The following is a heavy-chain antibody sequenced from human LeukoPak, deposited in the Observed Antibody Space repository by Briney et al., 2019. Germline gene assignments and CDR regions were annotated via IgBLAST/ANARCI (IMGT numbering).Heavy chain of an antibody. CDR2: ISWNSGSI. D-gene: IGHD2-15*01. Sequence: GRSLRLSCAASGFTFDDYAMHWVRQAPGKGLEWVSGISWNSGSIGYADSVKGRFTISRDNAKNSLYLQMNSLRAEDTAVYYCAKVSGYGVVVAATRYYYYGMDVWGQGTTVTVSS. J-gene: IGHJ6*02. CDR3: AKVSGYGVVVAATRYYYYGMDV. V-gene: IGHV3-9*01. CDR1: GFTFDDYA.